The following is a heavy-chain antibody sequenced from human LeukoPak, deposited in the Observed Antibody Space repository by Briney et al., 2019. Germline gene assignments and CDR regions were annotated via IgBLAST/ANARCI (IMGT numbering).Heavy chain of an antibody. CDR3: ARGGEWELLAY. V-gene: IGHV1-8*01. Sequence: ASLRVSCTASGYTFTTYDINWVRQATGHGLEWMGWMNPNSGNTGYAQKFQGRVTMTRNTSISTAYMELSSLRSEDTAVYYCARGGEWELLAYWGQGTLVTVSS. CDR2: MNPNSGNT. J-gene: IGHJ4*02. CDR1: GYTFTTYD. D-gene: IGHD1-26*01.